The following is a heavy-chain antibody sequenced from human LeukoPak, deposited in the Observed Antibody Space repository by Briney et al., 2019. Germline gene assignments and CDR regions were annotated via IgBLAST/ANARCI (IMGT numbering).Heavy chain of an antibody. J-gene: IGHJ3*02. V-gene: IGHV1-69*01. D-gene: IGHD3-22*01. Sequence: SVKVSCKASGGTFISYAISWERQAPGQGLEWMGGIIPIFGTANYAQKFQGRVTITADESTSTAYMELSSLRSEDTAVYYCARPGPNYYDGEDAFDIWGQGTMVTVSS. CDR2: IIPIFGTA. CDR3: ARPGPNYYDGEDAFDI. CDR1: GGTFISYA.